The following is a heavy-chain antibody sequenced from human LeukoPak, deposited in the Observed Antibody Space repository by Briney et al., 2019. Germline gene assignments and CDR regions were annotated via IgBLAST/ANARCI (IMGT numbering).Heavy chain of an antibody. CDR3: VARYCSSTSCYKDY. CDR2: ISYDGSNK. Sequence: GRSLRLSCAASGFTFSSYAVHWVRQAPGKGLEWVAVISYDGSNKYYADSVKGRFTISRDNSKNTLYLQMNSLRAEDTAVYYCVARYCSSTSCYKDYWGQGTLVTVSS. V-gene: IGHV3-30-3*01. D-gene: IGHD2-2*02. CDR1: GFTFSSYA. J-gene: IGHJ4*02.